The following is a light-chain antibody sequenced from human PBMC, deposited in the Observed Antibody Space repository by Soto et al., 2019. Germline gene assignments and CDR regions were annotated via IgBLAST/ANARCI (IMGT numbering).Light chain of an antibody. CDR1: QGISHY. Sequence: DIQMTQSPSSLSASVGDRVTITCRASQGISHYLAWYQQRPGQVPKLLIHDANILQSGVPSRFSGSGSGTDFTLTISSLQPEDFATYYCQKYNSAPRTFGQGTKVDIK. V-gene: IGKV1-27*01. CDR3: QKYNSAPRT. CDR2: DAN. J-gene: IGKJ1*01.